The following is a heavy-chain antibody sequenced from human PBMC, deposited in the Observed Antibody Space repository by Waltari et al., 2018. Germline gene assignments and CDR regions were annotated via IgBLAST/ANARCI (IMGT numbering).Heavy chain of an antibody. J-gene: IGHJ4*02. Sequence: QLVQSGAEVKKPGASVKVSCKAPGYIFFNYGITWVRKAPGQGLEWMGWINPYNGDTKYEQNLQGRVTMTTDTSTTTAYMEIRTLRSDDTAIYYCARDDVDRSNFGGFWGQGTLVTVSS. CDR2: INPYNGDT. CDR3: ARDDVDRSNFGGF. D-gene: IGHD3-16*01. V-gene: IGHV1-18*01. CDR1: GYIFFNYG.